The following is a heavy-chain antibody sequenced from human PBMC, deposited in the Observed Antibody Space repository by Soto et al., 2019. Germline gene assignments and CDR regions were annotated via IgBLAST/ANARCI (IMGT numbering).Heavy chain of an antibody. CDR2: IYYSGST. Sequence: SETLSLTCTVSGGSVSSGSYYWSWIRQPPGKGLEWIGYIYYSGSTNYNPSLKSRVTISVDTSKNQFSLKLSSVTAADTAVYYCARVGSSGYYPSPPHFDYWGQGTLVTVSS. J-gene: IGHJ4*02. CDR1: GGSVSSGSYY. D-gene: IGHD3-22*01. V-gene: IGHV4-61*01. CDR3: ARVGSSGYYPSPPHFDY.